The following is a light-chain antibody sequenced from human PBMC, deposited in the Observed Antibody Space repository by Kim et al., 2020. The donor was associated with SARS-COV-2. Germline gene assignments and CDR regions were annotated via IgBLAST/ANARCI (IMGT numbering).Light chain of an antibody. J-gene: IGLJ1*01. CDR3: QVWDSSSDRLYV. CDR2: YDS. CDR1: NIGSKS. V-gene: IGLV3-21*04. Sequence: SYELTQPPSVSVAPGKTARITWGGNNIGSKSVPWYQQKPGQAPVLVIYYDSDRPSGIPDRFSGSNSGNTATLTISRVEAGDEADYFCQVWDSSSDRLYV.